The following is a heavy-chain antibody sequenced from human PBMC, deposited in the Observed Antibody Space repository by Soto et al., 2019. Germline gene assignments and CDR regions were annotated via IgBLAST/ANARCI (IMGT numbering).Heavy chain of an antibody. V-gene: IGHV3-30*18. Sequence: QVQLVESGGGVVQPGRSLRLSCAASGFTFSSYGMHWVRQAPGKGLEWVAVISYDGSNKYYADSVKGRFTISRDNSKNTLYLQMNSLRAEDTAVYYCAKDSPIVGAVGYFDYWGQGTLVTVSS. CDR3: AKDSPIVGAVGYFDY. J-gene: IGHJ4*02. D-gene: IGHD1-26*01. CDR2: ISYDGSNK. CDR1: GFTFSSYG.